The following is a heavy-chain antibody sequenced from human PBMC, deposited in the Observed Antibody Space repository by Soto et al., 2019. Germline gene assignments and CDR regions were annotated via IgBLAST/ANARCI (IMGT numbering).Heavy chain of an antibody. J-gene: IGHJ4*02. CDR2: INDDGIST. CDR3: TRGPRSTSTGTGAF. Sequence: GGSLRLSCTASGFTFSDSWMTWVRQVPGKGPEWVSRINDDGISTNYADSVKGRFTISRDNAKNTLYLQMNALRVEDTAVYYCTRGPRSTSTGTGAFWGQGTLVTVSS. CDR1: GFTFSDSW. D-gene: IGHD1-1*01. V-gene: IGHV3-74*01.